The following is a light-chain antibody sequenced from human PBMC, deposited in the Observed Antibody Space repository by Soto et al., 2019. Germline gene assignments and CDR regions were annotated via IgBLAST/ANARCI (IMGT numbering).Light chain of an antibody. CDR3: QRYDSLPPT. CDR1: RDFGKF. Sequence: DIQMTQSPSSLSASVGDRVTITCQASRDFGKFLNWFQEKPGKAPKLLIYDASNLQTGVPSRFSGSGSGTDFTFTISSLQPEDFATYYCQRYDSLPPTFGQGTRLEI. V-gene: IGKV1-33*01. CDR2: DAS. J-gene: IGKJ5*01.